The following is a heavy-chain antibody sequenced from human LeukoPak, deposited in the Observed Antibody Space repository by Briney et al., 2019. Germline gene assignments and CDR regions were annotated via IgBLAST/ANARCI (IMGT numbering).Heavy chain of an antibody. J-gene: IGHJ4*02. Sequence: PGGSLRLSCAASGFTFSSYDMHWVRQATGKGLEWVSAIGTAGDTYYPGSVKGRFTISRENAKNSLYLQMNSLRAGDTAVYYCARYMGKGYFDYWGQGTLVTVSS. CDR1: GFTFSSYD. CDR2: IGTAGDT. V-gene: IGHV3-13*01. D-gene: IGHD1-26*01. CDR3: ARYMGKGYFDY.